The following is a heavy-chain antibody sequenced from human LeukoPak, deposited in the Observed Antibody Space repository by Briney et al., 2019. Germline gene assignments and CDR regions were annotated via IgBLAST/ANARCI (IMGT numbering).Heavy chain of an antibody. CDR2: ISPGGGPT. CDR1: GFPFSIYG. D-gene: IGHD3-10*01. V-gene: IGHV3-23*01. CDR3: AKAAYGSESYYDPFDY. J-gene: IGHJ4*02. Sequence: GGSLRLSCAGSGFPFSIYGMNWVRQAPGKGLEWVSGISPGGGPTYYADPVKGRFTISRDDSKNTLYLQMNNLRAEDTAVYYCAKAAYGSESYYDPFDYWGQGTLVTVSS.